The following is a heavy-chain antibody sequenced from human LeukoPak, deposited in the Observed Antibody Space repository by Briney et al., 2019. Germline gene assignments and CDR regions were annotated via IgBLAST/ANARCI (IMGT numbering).Heavy chain of an antibody. V-gene: IGHV1-2*02. CDR2: INLNRGGT. CDR3: ARVLYDSSGYYSKPRFDD. J-gene: IGHJ4*02. CDR1: VYTFNGYY. D-gene: IGHD3-22*01. Sequence: ASVNVSCKASVYTFNGYYMLWVRQAPGKGLEWMGWINLNRGGTNYAQKFQGRVTMTRDTSISTAYMELSWLRSDDTAVYYCARVLYDSSGYYSKPRFDDWGQGSLVTVS.